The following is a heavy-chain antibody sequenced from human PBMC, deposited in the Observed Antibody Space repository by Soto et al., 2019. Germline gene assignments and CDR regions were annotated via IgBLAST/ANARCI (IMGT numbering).Heavy chain of an antibody. D-gene: IGHD3-22*01. V-gene: IGHV4-59*01. CDR1: GGSISSYY. J-gene: IGHJ4*02. CDR2: IYYSGST. CDR3: ARSLCDDGGGLSVD. Sequence: QVQLQESGPGLVKPSETLSLTCTVSGGSISSYYWGWMRQPPGKGLEWIGDIYYSGSTNYNPSLKSRVTISITSKNPFSLNLSSVTAADTAVYYCARSLCDDGGGLSVDWGRGTLVTVSS.